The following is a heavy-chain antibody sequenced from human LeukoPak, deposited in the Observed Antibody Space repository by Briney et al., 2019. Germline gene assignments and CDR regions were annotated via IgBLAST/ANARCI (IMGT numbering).Heavy chain of an antibody. V-gene: IGHV4-59*11. CDR2: IYYSGTT. CDR3: ARKRHDSSGYHFDY. J-gene: IGHJ4*02. CDR1: GGSISSHY. Sequence: PSETLSLTCTVSGGSISSHYWSWFRQPPGKELEWIGYIYYSGTTDYNPSLKSRVTISVDTSRTQFSLKLDSVTAADTAVYYCARKRHDSSGYHFDYWGQGTQVTVSS. D-gene: IGHD3-22*01.